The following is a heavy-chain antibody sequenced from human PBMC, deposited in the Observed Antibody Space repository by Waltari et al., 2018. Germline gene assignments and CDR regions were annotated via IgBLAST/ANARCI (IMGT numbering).Heavy chain of an antibody. CDR3: AAKGALGATREVEY. J-gene: IGHJ4*02. V-gene: IGHV1-58*01. CDR1: GFTFTSHA. D-gene: IGHD1-26*01. Sequence: QLQLVQSGPEVRKPGTSVKVSCKASGFTFTSHALQCVRRARGQRLEGIGWRVVSSGNTNYAQKFQERVTITRDMSKSTAYMEMSSLRSEDTAVYYCAAKGALGATREVEYWGQGTLGTVSS. CDR2: RVVSSGNT.